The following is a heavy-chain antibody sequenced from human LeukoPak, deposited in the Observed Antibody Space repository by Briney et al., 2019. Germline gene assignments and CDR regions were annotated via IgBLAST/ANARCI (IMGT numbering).Heavy chain of an antibody. D-gene: IGHD1-26*01. J-gene: IGHJ3*02. Sequence: PEGSLRLSCAASGFTFSSYAMSWVRQAPGKGLEWVSAISGSGGSTYYADSVKGRFTISSDNSKNTLYLQMNSLRAEDTAVYYCAKDLALDGRRPDAFDIWGQGTMVTVSS. CDR3: AKDLALDGRRPDAFDI. V-gene: IGHV3-23*01. CDR2: ISGSGGST. CDR1: GFTFSSYA.